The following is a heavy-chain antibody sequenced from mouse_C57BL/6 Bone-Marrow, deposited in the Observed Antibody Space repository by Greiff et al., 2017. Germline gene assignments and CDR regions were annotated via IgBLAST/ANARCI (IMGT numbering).Heavy chain of an antibody. CDR2: ISSGGDYI. J-gene: IGHJ4*01. CDR3: TRDDGYSVYAMDY. V-gene: IGHV5-9-1*02. D-gene: IGHD2-3*01. CDR1: GFTFSSYA. Sequence: EVKLMESGEGLVKPGGSLKLSCAASGFTFSSYAMSWVRQTPEKRLEWVAYISSGGDYIYYADTVKGRFTISRDNARNTLYLQMSSLKSEDTAMYYCTRDDGYSVYAMDYWGQGTSVTVSS.